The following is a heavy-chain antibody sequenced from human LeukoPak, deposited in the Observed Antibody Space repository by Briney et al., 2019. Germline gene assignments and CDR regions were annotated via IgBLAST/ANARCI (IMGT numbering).Heavy chain of an antibody. D-gene: IGHD3-22*01. V-gene: IGHV1-18*01. CDR2: INPYCGNA. CDR1: GYTFSSYG. Sequence: GASVKVSCKAAGYTFSSYGIGWVRQAPGEGLEWMGWINPYCGNADYAPRFQDRVTMTTDTSTSTAYLEVRSLRSDDTAVYYCARMNYDSSGYLPIENWGQGTLVTVSS. CDR3: ARMNYDSSGYLPIEN. J-gene: IGHJ4*02.